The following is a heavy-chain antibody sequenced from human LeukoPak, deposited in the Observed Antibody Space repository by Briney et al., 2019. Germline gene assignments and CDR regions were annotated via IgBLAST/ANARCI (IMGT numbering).Heavy chain of an antibody. CDR3: ARGYCSSTNGYPYYYYYGMDV. CDR2: IYYSGST. D-gene: IGHD2-2*01. V-gene: IGHV4-59*01. CDR1: GGSISSYY. J-gene: IGHJ6*04. Sequence: SETLSLTCTVSGGSISSYYWSWIRQPPGKGLEWIGYIYYSGSTNYNPSLKSRVTISVDTSKNQFSLKLSSVTAADTAVYYCARGYCSSTNGYPYYYYYGMDVWGRGTTVTVSS.